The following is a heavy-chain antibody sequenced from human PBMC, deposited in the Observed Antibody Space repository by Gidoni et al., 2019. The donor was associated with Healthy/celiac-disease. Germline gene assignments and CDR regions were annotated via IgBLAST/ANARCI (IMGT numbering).Heavy chain of an antibody. CDR1: GGSFSGYY. D-gene: IGHD3-3*01. V-gene: IGHV4-34*01. Sequence: QVQLQQWGAGLLKPSETLSLNCAVYGGSFSGYYCSWISQPPGKGLEWIGEINHSGSTNYNPSLKSRVTISVDSSKSQFSLKLSSVTAADTAVYYCARVRSGYYYYYYYMDVWGKGTTVTFSS. CDR2: INHSGST. J-gene: IGHJ6*03. CDR3: ARVRSGYYYYYYYMDV.